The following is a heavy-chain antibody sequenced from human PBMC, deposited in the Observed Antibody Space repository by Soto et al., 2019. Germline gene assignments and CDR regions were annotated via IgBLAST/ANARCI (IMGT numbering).Heavy chain of an antibody. CDR1: GYSFTSYG. CDR3: ASTTAMASLDY. D-gene: IGHD5-18*01. CDR2: ISAYNGNT. V-gene: IGHV1-18*01. J-gene: IGHJ4*02. Sequence: ASVKVSCKASGYSFTSYGISWVRQAPGQGLEWMGWISAYNGNTNYAQKLQGRVTMTTDTSTSTAYMELRSLRSDDTAVYYCASTTAMASLDYWGQGTLVTVSS.